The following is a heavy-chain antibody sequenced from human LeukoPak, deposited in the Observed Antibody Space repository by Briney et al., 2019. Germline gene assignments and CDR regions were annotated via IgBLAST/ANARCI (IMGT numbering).Heavy chain of an antibody. CDR2: IIPIFGTG. Sequence: SVKVSCKTSGGTFRNYGFTWVRQAPGQGLEWMGGIIPIFGTGKYAQKFQGRVTVIADEFTSTAYMELSSLRSEDTAVYYCASRYCSGGSCFSRDYYYYYMDVWGKGTTVTVCS. J-gene: IGHJ6*03. V-gene: IGHV1-69*13. CDR1: GGTFRNYG. D-gene: IGHD2-15*01. CDR3: ASRYCSGGSCFSRDYYYYYMDV.